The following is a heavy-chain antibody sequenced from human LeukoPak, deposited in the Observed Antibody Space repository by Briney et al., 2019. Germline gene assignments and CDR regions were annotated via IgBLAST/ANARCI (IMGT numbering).Heavy chain of an antibody. Sequence: GASVKVSCKASGYTFTGYYMHWVRQTPGQGLEWMRWVNPNSGGTNYAQKFQGWVTMTRDTSISTAYMELSRLRSDDTAVYYCARGVVQYSRDFWPGMDVWGKGTTVTVSS. J-gene: IGHJ6*04. CDR2: VNPNSGGT. D-gene: IGHD3-3*01. V-gene: IGHV1-2*04. CDR3: ARGVVQYSRDFWPGMDV. CDR1: GYTFTGYY.